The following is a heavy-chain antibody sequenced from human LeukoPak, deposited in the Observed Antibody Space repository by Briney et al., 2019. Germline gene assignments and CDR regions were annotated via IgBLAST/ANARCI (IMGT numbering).Heavy chain of an antibody. J-gene: IGHJ4*02. Sequence: SETLSLTCTVSGGSISSYYWSWIRQPPGKGLEWIGYIYYSGSTKYNPSLKSRVTISVDTSKNQFSLKLSSVTAADTAVYYCARGSSSWYRLYFDYWGQGNLGTVSS. V-gene: IGHV4-59*08. D-gene: IGHD6-13*01. CDR3: ARGSSSWYRLYFDY. CDR1: GGSISSYY. CDR2: IYYSGST.